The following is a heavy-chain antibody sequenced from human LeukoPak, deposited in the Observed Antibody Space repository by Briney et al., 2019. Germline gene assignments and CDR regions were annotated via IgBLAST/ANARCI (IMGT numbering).Heavy chain of an antibody. Sequence: GGSLRLSCAASGFTFSDYYMSWIRQAPGKGLEWVSYISSSGSTIYYADSVKGRFTISRDNAKNSLYLQMNSLRAEDTAVYYCAREVPAAILPGYGMDVWGQGTTVTVSS. J-gene: IGHJ6*02. CDR2: ISSSGSTI. CDR3: AREVPAAILPGYGMDV. D-gene: IGHD2-2*01. V-gene: IGHV3-11*04. CDR1: GFTFSDYY.